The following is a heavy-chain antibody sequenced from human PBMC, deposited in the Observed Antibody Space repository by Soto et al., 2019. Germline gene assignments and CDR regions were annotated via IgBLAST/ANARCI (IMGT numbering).Heavy chain of an antibody. CDR3: AREDTAMDTPPNYYFDY. CDR1: GFTFSSDA. J-gene: IGHJ4*02. CDR2: ISYDGSNK. V-gene: IGHV3-30-3*01. D-gene: IGHD5-18*01. Sequence: QVQLVESGGGVVQPGRSLRLSCAASGFTFSSDAMHWVRQAPGKGLEWVAVISYDGSNKYYADSVKGRFTISRDNSKNTLYLQMNSLRAEDTAVYYCAREDTAMDTPPNYYFDYWGQGTLVTVSS.